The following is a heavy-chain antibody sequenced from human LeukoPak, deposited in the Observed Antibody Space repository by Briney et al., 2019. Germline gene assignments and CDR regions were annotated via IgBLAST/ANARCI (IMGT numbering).Heavy chain of an antibody. D-gene: IGHD1-26*01. CDR1: GFTVSSTY. Sequence: GGSLRLSCAASGFTVSSTYMSWVRQAPGKGLEWVSVIYSGGSTYYADSVKGRFTISRDTSKNTLYLQMNSLRAEDTAVYYCARGIPSGSYASDYWGQGTLVTVSS. CDR2: IYSGGST. V-gene: IGHV3-53*01. CDR3: ARGIPSGSYASDY. J-gene: IGHJ4*02.